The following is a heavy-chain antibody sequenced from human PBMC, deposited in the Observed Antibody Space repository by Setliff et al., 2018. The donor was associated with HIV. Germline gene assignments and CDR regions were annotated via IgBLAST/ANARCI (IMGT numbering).Heavy chain of an antibody. CDR1: SEYTFTNFD. Sequence: ASVKVSCKASSEYTFTNFDINWVRQAPGQGLEWMGWMHPHSGNTDYTQKFQGRVTMTRNTSISTAYMELSSLRSEDTAVYYCASYYGSGAHYPYYYYMDVWGKGTTVNVSS. V-gene: IGHV1-8*02. CDR2: MHPHSGNT. D-gene: IGHD3-10*01. CDR3: ASYYGSGAHYPYYYYMDV. J-gene: IGHJ6*03.